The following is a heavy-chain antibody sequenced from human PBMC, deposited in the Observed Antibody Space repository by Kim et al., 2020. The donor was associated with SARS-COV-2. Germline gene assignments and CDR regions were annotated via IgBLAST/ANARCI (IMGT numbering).Heavy chain of an antibody. V-gene: IGHV3-49*03. D-gene: IGHD3-3*01. CDR1: GFSFGDYA. Sequence: GGSLRLSCTASGFSFGDYAMSWFRQAPGKGLEWVGFIRSKAYGGTTEYAASVKGRFTISRDDSKSIAYLQMNSLKTEDTAVYYCTRDYTYYEFDYWGQGTLVTVSS. CDR2: IRSKAYGGTT. CDR3: TRDYTYYEFDY. J-gene: IGHJ4*02.